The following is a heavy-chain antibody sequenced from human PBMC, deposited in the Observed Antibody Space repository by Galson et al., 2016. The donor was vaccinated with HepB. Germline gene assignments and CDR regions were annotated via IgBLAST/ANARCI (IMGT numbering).Heavy chain of an antibody. V-gene: IGHV1-18*01. Sequence: SVKVSCKASGYMFSSYGISWVRQAPGQGLELMGWISAYSGDTDSEQKFHDRVTMTTDTSASTAYMELRSLRFDDTAVYYCARILVAAGNNWFDLWGQGTLVTASS. J-gene: IGHJ5*02. CDR3: ARILVAAGNNWFDL. CDR2: ISAYSGDT. CDR1: GYMFSSYG. D-gene: IGHD1-26*01.